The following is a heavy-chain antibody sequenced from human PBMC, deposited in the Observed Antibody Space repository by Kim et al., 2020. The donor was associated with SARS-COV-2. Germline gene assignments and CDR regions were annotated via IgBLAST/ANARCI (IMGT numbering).Heavy chain of an antibody. CDR1: GFTFSSYA. D-gene: IGHD3-16*01. V-gene: IGHV3-23*03. J-gene: IGHJ5*02. Sequence: GGSLRLSCAASGFTFSSYAMSWVRQAPGKGLEWVSVIYSGGSSTSFAASVKGRFTISRDNSKNTLYLQMNSLRAEDTAIYYCARIGVVGLTLGGFDPWG. CDR3: ARIGVVGLTLGGFDP. CDR2: IYSGGSST.